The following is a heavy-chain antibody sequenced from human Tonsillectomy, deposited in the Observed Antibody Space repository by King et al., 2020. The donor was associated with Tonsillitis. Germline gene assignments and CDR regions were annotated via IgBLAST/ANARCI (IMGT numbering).Heavy chain of an antibody. Sequence: QLQESGPGLVKPSETLSLTCTVSGGSVSSGSYYWSWIRQPPGKGLEWIGYIYYSGSTNYNPSLKSRVTISVDTSKNQFSLKLSSVTAADTAVYYCAGVCEGVVVVAATPLHYGMDAWGQGTTVTVSS. D-gene: IGHD2-15*01. J-gene: IGHJ6*02. CDR2: IYYSGST. CDR3: AGVCEGVVVVAATPLHYGMDA. CDR1: GGSVSSGSYY. V-gene: IGHV4-61*01.